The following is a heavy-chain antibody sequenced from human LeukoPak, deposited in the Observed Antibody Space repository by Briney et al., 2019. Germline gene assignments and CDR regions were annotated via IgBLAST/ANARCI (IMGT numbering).Heavy chain of an antibody. V-gene: IGHV1-69*01. D-gene: IGHD3-10*01. Sequence: SVKVSCKASGGTFSSYAISWVRQAPGQGLEWMGGIIPIFGTANYAQKFQGRVTIAADESTSTAYMELSSLRSEDTAVYYCARDPRPMVRGVSDAFDIWGQGTMVTVSS. J-gene: IGHJ3*02. CDR2: IIPIFGTA. CDR1: GGTFSSYA. CDR3: ARDPRPMVRGVSDAFDI.